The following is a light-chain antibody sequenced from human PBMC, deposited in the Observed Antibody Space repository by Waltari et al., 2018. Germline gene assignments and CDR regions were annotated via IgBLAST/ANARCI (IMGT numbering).Light chain of an antibody. Sequence: EIVLTQSPATLSLSPGERATPPCRASQSVSSYLAWYQQKPGQAPRLLIYDASNRATGIPARFSGSGSGTDFTLTISSLEPEDFAVYYCQQRSNWLTFGQGTRLEIK. CDR2: DAS. V-gene: IGKV3-11*01. CDR3: QQRSNWLT. J-gene: IGKJ5*01. CDR1: QSVSSY.